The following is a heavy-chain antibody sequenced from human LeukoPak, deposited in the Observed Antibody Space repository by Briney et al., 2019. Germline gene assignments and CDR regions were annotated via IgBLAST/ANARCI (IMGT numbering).Heavy chain of an antibody. J-gene: IGHJ6*02. V-gene: IGHV5-51*01. CDR3: ATKYSGSSDYDYYGMDV. CDR2: IYPGDSDT. CDR1: GYSFTSYW. Sequence: GESLKISCKGSGYSFTSYWIGWVRQMPGKGLEWMGIIYPGDSDTRYSPSFQGQVTISADKSISTAYLQWSSLKASDTAMYYCATKYSGSSDYDYYGMDVWGQGTTVTVSS. D-gene: IGHD1-26*01.